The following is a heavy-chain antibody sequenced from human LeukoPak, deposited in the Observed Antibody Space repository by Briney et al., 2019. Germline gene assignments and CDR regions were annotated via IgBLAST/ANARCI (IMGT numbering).Heavy chain of an antibody. CDR2: ISSSGSTI. CDR1: GFTFSSYE. V-gene: IGHV3-48*03. Sequence: PGGSLRLSCAASGFTFSSYEMNWVRQAPGKGLEWVSYISSSGSTIYYADSVKGRFTISRDNSKNTLYLQMNSLRAEDTAVYYCARDYYDSSGYRDYWGQGTLVTVSS. CDR3: ARDYYDSSGYRDY. J-gene: IGHJ4*02. D-gene: IGHD3-22*01.